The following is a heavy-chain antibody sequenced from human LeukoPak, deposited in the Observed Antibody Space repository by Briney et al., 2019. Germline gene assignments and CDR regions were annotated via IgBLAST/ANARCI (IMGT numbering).Heavy chain of an antibody. CDR3: ARLRVVVVAARGVYFDY. CDR2: IYYSGNT. D-gene: IGHD2-15*01. Sequence: SETLSLTCTVSGDSISTSNSYWGWIRQPPWKGLEWIGSIYYSGNTYYNASLKSRVTISVDTSKNQFSLKFTSVTAADTAVYYCARLRVVVVAARGVYFDYWGQGTLVTVSS. CDR1: GDSISTSNSY. J-gene: IGHJ4*02. V-gene: IGHV4-39*01.